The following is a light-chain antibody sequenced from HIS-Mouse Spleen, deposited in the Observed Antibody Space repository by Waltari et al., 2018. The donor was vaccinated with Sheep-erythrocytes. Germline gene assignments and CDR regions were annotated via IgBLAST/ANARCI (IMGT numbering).Light chain of an antibody. V-gene: IGKV3-20*01. J-gene: IGKJ4*01. CDR1: QSVRSSY. CDR2: GAS. Sequence: EIVLTHSPGTLSLSPGERATLSCRASQSVRSSYLAWYQQKPGQAPRLLIDGASSRATGIPDRFSGSGAGTDFTLTISRLEAEDFAVYYCQQYGSSPLTFGGGTKVEIK. CDR3: QQYGSSPLT.